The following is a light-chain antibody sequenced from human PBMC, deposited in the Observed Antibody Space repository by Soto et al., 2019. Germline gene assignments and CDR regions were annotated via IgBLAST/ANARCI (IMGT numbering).Light chain of an antibody. J-gene: IGKJ4*01. CDR2: AAS. CDR3: QQYGRSPLT. V-gene: IGKV3-20*01. CDR1: QSVSSSY. Sequence: EIVLTQSPGTLSLSPGERATLSCRASQSVSSSYLTWYQQKPGQAPRLLIYAASSMATGIPDRFSGSGSGTDFTLTISRLEPEDFAVYYCQQYGRSPLTFGGGTKVEI.